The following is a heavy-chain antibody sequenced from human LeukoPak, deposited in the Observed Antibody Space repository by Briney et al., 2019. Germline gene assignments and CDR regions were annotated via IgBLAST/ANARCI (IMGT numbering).Heavy chain of an antibody. J-gene: IGHJ5*02. V-gene: IGHV3-21*04. CDR3: AKEFYYYDSSGYYPTWFDP. CDR1: GFTFTRYS. Sequence: PGESLRLSCAASGFTFTRYSMNWVRQAPGKGLEWVSSISSRSTYTDYIDSVRGRFTISRDNGKNSVYLQLNSLRVEDTAVYYCAKEFYYYDSSGYYPTWFDPWGQGTLVTVSS. D-gene: IGHD3-22*01. CDR2: ISSRSTYT.